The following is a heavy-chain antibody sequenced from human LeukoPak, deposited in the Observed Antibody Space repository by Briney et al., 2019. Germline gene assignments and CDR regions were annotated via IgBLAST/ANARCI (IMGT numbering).Heavy chain of an antibody. CDR3: ARDRRLVQGQNYYYGMDV. Sequence: GGSLRLSCAASKFTFSTYTLHWVRQAPGKGLKWVAVISHDGSRKYYADSVKGRFTISRDNAKNSLYLQMNSLRDEDTAVYYCARDRRLVQGQNYYYGMDVWGQGTTVTVSS. D-gene: IGHD6-19*01. V-gene: IGHV3-30*04. CDR1: KFTFSTYT. J-gene: IGHJ6*02. CDR2: ISHDGSRK.